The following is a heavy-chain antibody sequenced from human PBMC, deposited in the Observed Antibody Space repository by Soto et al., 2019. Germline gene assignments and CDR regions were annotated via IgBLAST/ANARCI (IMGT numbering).Heavy chain of an antibody. CDR3: AKGSSGSPKGYFDY. V-gene: IGHV3-23*01. Sequence: EVQLLESGGGLVQPGGSLRLSCAASGFTFSSYAMSWVRQAPGKGLEWVSAISGSGGSTYYAGSVKGRFTISRDNSKNTLYLQMDSLRAEDTAVYYCAKGSSGSPKGYFDYWGQGPWSPSPQ. CDR2: ISGSGGST. CDR1: GFTFSSYA. D-gene: IGHD6-19*01. J-gene: IGHJ4*02.